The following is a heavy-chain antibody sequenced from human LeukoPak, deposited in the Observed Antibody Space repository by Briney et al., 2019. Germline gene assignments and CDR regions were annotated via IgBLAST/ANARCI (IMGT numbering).Heavy chain of an antibody. Sequence: GGSLSLSCAASGFTFSNYWMSWVRQAPGKGLEWVANIKEDGSEKYYVDSVKGRFTISRDNARNSLYLQMNSLRAEDAAVYYCASGRQLGYWGQGTLVTVSS. V-gene: IGHV3-7*01. CDR2: IKEDGSEK. CDR3: ASGRQLGY. D-gene: IGHD6-13*01. CDR1: GFTFSNYW. J-gene: IGHJ4*02.